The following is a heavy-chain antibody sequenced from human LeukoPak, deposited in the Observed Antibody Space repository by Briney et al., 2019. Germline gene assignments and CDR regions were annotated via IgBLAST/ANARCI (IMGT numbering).Heavy chain of an antibody. D-gene: IGHD3-3*01. CDR1: GFTFSSYS. CDR3: AKEITIFGVVMN. J-gene: IGHJ4*02. V-gene: IGHV3-48*01. Sequence: GGSLRLSCAASGFTFSSYSMNWVRQAPGKGLEWVSYISSSSSTIYYADSVKGRFTISRDNAKNSLYLQMNSLRAEDTAVYYCAKEITIFGVVMNWGQGTLVTVSS. CDR2: ISSSSSTI.